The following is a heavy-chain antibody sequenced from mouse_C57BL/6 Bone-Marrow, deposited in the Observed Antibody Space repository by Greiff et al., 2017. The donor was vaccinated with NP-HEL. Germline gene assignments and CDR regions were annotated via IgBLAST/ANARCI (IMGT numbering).Heavy chain of an antibody. J-gene: IGHJ4*01. Sequence: QVTLKVCGPGILQPSQTLSLTCSFSGFSLSTFGMGVGWIRQPSGKGLEWLAHIWWDDDKYYNPALKSRLTISKDTSKNQVFLKIANVDTADTATDYCARIALRLLRTRYAMDYWGQGTSVTVSS. CDR3: ARIALRLLRTRYAMDY. V-gene: IGHV8-8*01. CDR1: GFSLSTFGMG. D-gene: IGHD1-1*01. CDR2: IWWDDDK.